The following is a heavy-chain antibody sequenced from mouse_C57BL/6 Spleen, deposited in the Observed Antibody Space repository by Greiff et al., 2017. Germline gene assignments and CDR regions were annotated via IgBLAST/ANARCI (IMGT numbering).Heavy chain of an antibody. Sequence: QVQLQQSGAELVRPGTSVKMSCKASGYTFTNYWIGWAKQRPGHGLEWIGDIYPGGGYTNYNEKFKGKATLTADKSSSTAYMQFSSLTSEDSAIYYCARRGTVVATEWYFDVWGTGTTVTVSS. J-gene: IGHJ1*03. CDR3: ARRGTVVATEWYFDV. V-gene: IGHV1-63*01. CDR2: IYPGGGYT. D-gene: IGHD1-1*01. CDR1: GYTFTNYW.